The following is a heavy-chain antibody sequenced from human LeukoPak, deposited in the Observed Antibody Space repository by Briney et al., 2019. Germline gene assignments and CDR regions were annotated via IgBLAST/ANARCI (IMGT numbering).Heavy chain of an antibody. CDR1: GFTFSNFG. Sequence: GGSLRLSCAASGFTFSNFGMHWVRQAPGKGLEWVAFIRYDGSNEYYADSVKGRFTISRDNAKNSLYLQINSLRAEDTAVYYCARDPYSGGYGDYYYYYMDVWGKGTTVTISS. J-gene: IGHJ6*03. D-gene: IGHD1-26*01. CDR3: ARDPYSGGYGDYYYYYMDV. CDR2: IRYDGSNE. V-gene: IGHV3-30*02.